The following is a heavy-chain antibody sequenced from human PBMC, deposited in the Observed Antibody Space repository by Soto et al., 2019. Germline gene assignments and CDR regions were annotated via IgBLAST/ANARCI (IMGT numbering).Heavy chain of an antibody. CDR3: ARDPKYSYGSGYFDY. Sequence: AGGSLRLSCAASGFTFSSYGMHWVRQAPGKGLEWVAVIWYDGSNKYYADSVKGRFTISRDNSKNTLYLQMNSLRAEDTAVYYCARDPKYSYGSGYFDYWGQGTLVT. CDR2: IWYDGSNK. J-gene: IGHJ4*02. D-gene: IGHD5-18*01. CDR1: GFTFSSYG. V-gene: IGHV3-33*01.